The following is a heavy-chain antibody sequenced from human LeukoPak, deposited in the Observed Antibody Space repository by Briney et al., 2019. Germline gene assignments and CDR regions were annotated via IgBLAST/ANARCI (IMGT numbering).Heavy chain of an antibody. CDR2: INHSGST. CDR3: ARDGVGSGYAPPAP. CDR1: GGSFSGYY. Sequence: SETLSLTCAVYGGSFSGYYWSWIRQPPGKGLEWIGEINHSGSTNYNPSLKSRVTISVDTPKNQFSLKLSSVTAADTAVYYCARDGVGSGYAPPAPWGQGTLVTVSS. V-gene: IGHV4-34*01. J-gene: IGHJ5*02. D-gene: IGHD5-12*01.